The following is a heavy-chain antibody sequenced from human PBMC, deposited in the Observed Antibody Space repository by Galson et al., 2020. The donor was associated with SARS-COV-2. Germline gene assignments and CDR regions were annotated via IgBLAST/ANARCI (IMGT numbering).Heavy chain of an antibody. D-gene: IGHD3-22*01. CDR1: GFTFSSYS. CDR3: ASDYYDSSGYYRGSY. Sequence: SCAASGFTFSSYSMNWVRQAPGKGLEWVSYISSSSSTIYYADSVKGRFTISRDNAKNSLYLQMNSLRAEDTAVYYCASDYYDSSGYYRGSYWGQGTLVTVSS. J-gene: IGHJ4*02. CDR2: ISSSSSTI. V-gene: IGHV3-48*01.